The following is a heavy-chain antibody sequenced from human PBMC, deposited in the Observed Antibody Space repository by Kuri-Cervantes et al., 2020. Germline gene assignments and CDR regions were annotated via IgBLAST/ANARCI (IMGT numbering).Heavy chain of an antibody. CDR3: AKDLFILNYYDSSGLLDY. V-gene: IGHV3-23*01. J-gene: IGHJ4*02. CDR2: ISGSGDST. CDR1: GFTFSSYA. Sequence: GGSLRLSCAASGFTFSSYAMSWVRQAPGKGLEWVSAISGSGDSTYYADSVKGRFTVSRDNSKNTLYLQMNSLRAEDTAVYYCAKDLFILNYYDSSGLLDYWGQGTLVTVSS. D-gene: IGHD3-22*01.